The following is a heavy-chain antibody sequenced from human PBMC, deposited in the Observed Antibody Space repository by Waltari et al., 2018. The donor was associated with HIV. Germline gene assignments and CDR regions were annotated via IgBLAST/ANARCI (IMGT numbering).Heavy chain of an antibody. V-gene: IGHV4-34*01. D-gene: IGHD5-12*01. CDR2: INHSGIT. CDR3: ARECPAGDGYNFDY. CDR1: GGSFRGYY. J-gene: IGHJ4*02. Sequence: QVQLQQWGAGLLKPSETQSLTCAVYGGSFRGYYWRWIRQPPGKGLEWIGEINHSGITNYNPSLKSRVTISVDTSKNQFSLKLSSVTAADTAVYYCARECPAGDGYNFDYWGQGTLVTVSS.